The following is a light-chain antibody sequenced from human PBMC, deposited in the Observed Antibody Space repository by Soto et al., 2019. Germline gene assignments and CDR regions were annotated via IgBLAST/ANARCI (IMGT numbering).Light chain of an antibody. J-gene: IGKJ1*01. CDR3: QQYKDWPPWT. Sequence: EILMTQSPATLSVSPGERATLSCRASEIVSGKLAWYQQKPGQAPRLLIYDASTRATGIPARFSGSGSGTEFTLTISGLQSEDFAVYYCQQYKDWPPWTFGQGIKVEIK. CDR1: EIVSGK. V-gene: IGKV3-15*01. CDR2: DAS.